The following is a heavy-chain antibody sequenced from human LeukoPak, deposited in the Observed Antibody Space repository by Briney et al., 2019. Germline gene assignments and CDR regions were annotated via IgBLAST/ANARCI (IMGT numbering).Heavy chain of an antibody. CDR3: ARGYCINGVCYYDAFDI. J-gene: IGHJ3*02. D-gene: IGHD2-8*01. CDR1: GGSFSGYY. Sequence: SETLSLTCAVYGGSFSGYYWSWIRQPPGKGLEWIGEINHSGSTNYNPSLKSRVTISVDTSKNQFSLKLSSVTAADTAVYYCARGYCINGVCYYDAFDICGQGTMVTVFS. V-gene: IGHV4-34*01. CDR2: INHSGST.